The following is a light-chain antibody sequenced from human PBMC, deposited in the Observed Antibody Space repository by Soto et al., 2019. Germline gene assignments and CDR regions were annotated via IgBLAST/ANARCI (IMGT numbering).Light chain of an antibody. J-gene: IGKJ1*01. CDR1: QGISSTY. CDR3: QHYDSARWT. Sequence: EIVLKQSPGTLSLYQGERATLSCRASQGISSTYLTSYHQRHGHAPTLLLYDASRRATGILDRFSGSGSGTDFSLTISSLEPEDFAVYYCQHYDSARWTFGLGTKVDIK. V-gene: IGKV3-20*01. CDR2: DAS.